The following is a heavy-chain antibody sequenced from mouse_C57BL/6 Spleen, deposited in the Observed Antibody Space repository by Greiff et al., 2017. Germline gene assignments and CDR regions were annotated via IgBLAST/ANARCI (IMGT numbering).Heavy chain of an antibody. J-gene: IGHJ4*01. D-gene: IGHD1-1*01. CDR2: IAPSASYT. CDR1: GYTFTSYW. Sequence: VQLQQPGAELVMPGASVKLSCKASGYTFTSYWMHWVKQRPGQGLEWIGEIAPSASYTNYNQKFKGKSTFTVDKSSSTAYMQLSILTSEDSAVYYCARSNYYGSSYKYYYAMDYWGQGTSVTVSS. CDR3: ARSNYYGSSYKYYYAMDY. V-gene: IGHV1-69*01.